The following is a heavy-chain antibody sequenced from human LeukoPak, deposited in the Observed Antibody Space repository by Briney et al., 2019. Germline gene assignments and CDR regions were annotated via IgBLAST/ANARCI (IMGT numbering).Heavy chain of an antibody. CDR3: ARDLREWELLGMDY. CDR1: GYTFTGYY. CDR2: INPNSGGT. J-gene: IGHJ4*02. V-gene: IGHV1-2*02. D-gene: IGHD1-26*01. Sequence: GASVKVSCKASGYTFTGYYMHWVRQAPGQGLEWMGCINPNSGGTNYAQKFQGRVTMTRDTSISTAYMELSRLRSDDTAVYYCARDLREWELLGMDYWGQGTLVTVSS.